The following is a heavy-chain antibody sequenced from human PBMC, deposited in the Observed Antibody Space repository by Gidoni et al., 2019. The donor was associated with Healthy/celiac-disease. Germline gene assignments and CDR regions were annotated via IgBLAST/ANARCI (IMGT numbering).Heavy chain of an antibody. J-gene: IGHJ6*02. CDR2: INAGNGNT. CDR1: GYTFTSYA. V-gene: IGHV1-3*01. D-gene: IGHD1-7*01. Sequence: QVQLVQSGAEVKKPGASVKVSCKASGYTFTSYAMHWVRQAPGQRLEWMGWINAGNGNTQYSQKFQGRVTITRDTSASTAYMELSSLRSEDTAVYYCASSGTTRYYYGMDVWGQGTMVTVSS. CDR3: ASSGTTRYYYGMDV.